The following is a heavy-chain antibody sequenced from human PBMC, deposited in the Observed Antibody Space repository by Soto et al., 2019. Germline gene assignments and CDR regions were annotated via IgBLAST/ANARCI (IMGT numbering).Heavy chain of an antibody. CDR2: IKQDGSEK. V-gene: IGHV3-7*01. Sequence: GGSLRLSCAASGFTFSSYWMSWVRQAPGKGLEWVANIKQDGSEKYYVDSVKGRFTISRDNAKNSLYLQMNSLRAEDTAVYYCARDDYYDSSGCCYYYGMDVWGQGTTVTVSS. CDR3: ARDDYYDSSGCCYYYGMDV. CDR1: GFTFSSYW. D-gene: IGHD3-22*01. J-gene: IGHJ6*02.